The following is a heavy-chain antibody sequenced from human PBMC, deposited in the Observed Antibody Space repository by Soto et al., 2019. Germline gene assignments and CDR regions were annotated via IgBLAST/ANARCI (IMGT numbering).Heavy chain of an antibody. J-gene: IGHJ4*02. Sequence: PGESLKISCKGSGYSFTSYWISWVRQMPGKGLEWMGRIDPSDSYTNYSPSFQGHVTISADKSISTAYLQWSSLKASDTAMYYCASKYYYGSGSYSSGYWGQGTLVTVSS. D-gene: IGHD3-10*01. CDR2: IDPSDSYT. CDR3: ASKYYYGSGSYSSGY. CDR1: GYSFTSYW. V-gene: IGHV5-10-1*01.